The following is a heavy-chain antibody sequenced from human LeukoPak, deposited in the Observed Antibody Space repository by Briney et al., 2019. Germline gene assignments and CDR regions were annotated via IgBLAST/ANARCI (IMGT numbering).Heavy chain of an antibody. CDR3: ARDSSSWYALGY. CDR2: IYYSGST. Sequence: NPSETLSLTCTVSGGSISSYYRSWIRQPPGKGLEWIGYIYYSGSTNYNPSLKSRVTISVDTSKNQFSLKLSSVTAADTAVYYCARDSSSWYALGYWGQGTLVTVSS. J-gene: IGHJ4*02. D-gene: IGHD6-13*01. CDR1: GGSISSYY. V-gene: IGHV4-59*12.